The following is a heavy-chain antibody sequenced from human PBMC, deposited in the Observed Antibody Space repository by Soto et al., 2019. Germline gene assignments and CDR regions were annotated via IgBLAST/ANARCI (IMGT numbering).Heavy chain of an antibody. V-gene: IGHV4-4*02. J-gene: IGHJ4*02. Sequence: SETLSLTCAVSGVSISSGNWWTWVRQSPQRGLEYIGEIFHDGTANYYPSFERRVAISVDTSKNQFSLKLTSVTAADTAIYFCARFVYDTRLNYMYSDFWGPGXLLTVST. D-gene: IGHD3-10*01. CDR1: GVSISSGNW. CDR3: ARFVYDTRLNYMYSDF. CDR2: IFHDGTA.